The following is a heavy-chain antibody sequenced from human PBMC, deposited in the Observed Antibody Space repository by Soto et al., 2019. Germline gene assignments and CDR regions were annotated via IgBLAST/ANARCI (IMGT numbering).Heavy chain of an antibody. V-gene: IGHV1-69*02. CDR1: GGTFSSYT. Sequence: QVQLVQSGAEVKKPGSSVKVSCKASGGTFSSYTISWVRQAPGQGLEWMGRIIPIHGIANYAQKFQGRVTITADKSTSTVYMELSSLRSEDTAVYYCVYYGSGSYYWGADAFDIWGQGTMVTVSS. CDR2: IIPIHGIA. J-gene: IGHJ3*02. D-gene: IGHD3-10*01. CDR3: VYYGSGSYYWGADAFDI.